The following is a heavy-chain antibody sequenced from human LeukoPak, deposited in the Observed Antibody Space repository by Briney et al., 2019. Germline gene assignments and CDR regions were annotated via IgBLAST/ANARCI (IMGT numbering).Heavy chain of an antibody. Sequence: ASVKVSCKASGYTFTSYDINWVRQATGQGLEWMGWMNPNSGDTHYAQKFQGRVTMTRSTSISTAYMELYSLRSEDTAVYYCARGRGSSSWYYFDYWGQGTLVTVSS. V-gene: IGHV1-8*01. CDR2: MNPNSGDT. D-gene: IGHD6-13*01. J-gene: IGHJ4*02. CDR3: ARGRGSSSWYYFDY. CDR1: GYTFTSYD.